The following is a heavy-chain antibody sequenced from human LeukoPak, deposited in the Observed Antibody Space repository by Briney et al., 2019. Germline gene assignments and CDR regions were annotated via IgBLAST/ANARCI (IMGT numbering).Heavy chain of an antibody. CDR1: GYTFTSYG. Sequence: ASVKVSCKASGYTFTSYGTSWVRQAPGQGLEWMGWISAYNGNTNYAQKLQGRVTMTTDTSTSTAYMELRSLRSDDTAVYYCATFPLRYCRSTSCYLYYYYGMNVWGQGTTVTVSS. CDR2: ISAYNGNT. CDR3: ATFPLRYCRSTSCYLYYYYGMNV. J-gene: IGHJ6*02. D-gene: IGHD2-2*01. V-gene: IGHV1-18*01.